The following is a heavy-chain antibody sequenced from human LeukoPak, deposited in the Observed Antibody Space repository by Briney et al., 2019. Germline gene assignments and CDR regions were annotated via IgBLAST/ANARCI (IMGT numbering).Heavy chain of an antibody. D-gene: IGHD2-15*01. CDR2: MSGSCAST. CDR1: GFTFSSYG. V-gene: IGHV3-23*01. J-gene: IGHJ4*02. Sequence: GGSLRLSCSASGFTFSSYGMSWVRQAPGEGLECVSHMSGSCASTYYADSVKGRFTISRDNSKNTLYLPMNSLRPEDTDIFYCAKRDSTPRTGYYYFDYWGQGILVTVSS. CDR3: AKRDSTPRTGYYYFDY.